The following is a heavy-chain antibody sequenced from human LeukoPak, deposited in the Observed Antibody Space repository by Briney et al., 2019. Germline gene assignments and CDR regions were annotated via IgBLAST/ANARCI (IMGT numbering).Heavy chain of an antibody. D-gene: IGHD4-17*01. CDR3: ANLYGDSGLDY. Sequence: PGGSLRLSCAASGFIVSSRHMSWVRQAPGKGLEWVSVIYSGGGTNYADSVKGRFTISRDNSKNTLYLQMNSLRAEDTALYYCANLYGDSGLDYWGQGTLVTVSS. J-gene: IGHJ4*02. CDR1: GFIVSSRH. CDR2: IYSGGGT. V-gene: IGHV3-66*02.